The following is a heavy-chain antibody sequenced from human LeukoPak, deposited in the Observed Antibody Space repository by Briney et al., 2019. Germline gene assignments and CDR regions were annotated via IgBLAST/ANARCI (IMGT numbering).Heavy chain of an antibody. CDR3: AKDGVYDSSGYYYASTLEYYFDY. Sequence: GGSLRLSCAASGFTFSSYAMSWVRQAPGKGLEWVSAISGSGGSTYYADSVKGRFTISRDNSKNTLYLQMNSLRAEDTAVYYCAKDGVYDSSGYYYASTLEYYFDYWGQGTLVTVSS. CDR2: ISGSGGST. CDR1: GFTFSSYA. V-gene: IGHV3-23*01. J-gene: IGHJ4*02. D-gene: IGHD3-22*01.